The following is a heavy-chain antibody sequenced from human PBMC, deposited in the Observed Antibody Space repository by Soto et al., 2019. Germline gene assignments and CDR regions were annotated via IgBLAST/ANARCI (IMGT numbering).Heavy chain of an antibody. CDR3: ATYGSSGWDFDY. J-gene: IGHJ4*02. CDR1: GFVFSSYS. D-gene: IGHD6-19*01. V-gene: IGHV3-48*02. Sequence: EVQLGESWGGLIQPGGSLRLSCATSGFVFSSYSMNWARQAPGKGLEWVSYISGSRSRSGYSIYYADSVKGRFTIYVDNVKNSLYLQMNSLRDEDTAVYYCATYGSSGWDFDYWGQGTLVTASS. CDR2: ISGSRSRSGYSI.